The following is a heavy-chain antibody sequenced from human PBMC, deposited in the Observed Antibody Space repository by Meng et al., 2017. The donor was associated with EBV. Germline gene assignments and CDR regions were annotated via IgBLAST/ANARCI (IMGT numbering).Heavy chain of an antibody. Sequence: VQLVEFGSGVKKPGSSVKVSCKASGGTFSSYAISWVRQAPGQGLEWMGGIIPIFGTANYAQKFQGRVTITADKSTSTAYMELSSLRSEDTAVYYCARAEIAAAGRLDYWGQGTLVTVSS. CDR2: IIPIFGTA. D-gene: IGHD6-13*01. CDR1: GGTFSSYA. V-gene: IGHV1-69*06. J-gene: IGHJ4*02. CDR3: ARAEIAAAGRLDY.